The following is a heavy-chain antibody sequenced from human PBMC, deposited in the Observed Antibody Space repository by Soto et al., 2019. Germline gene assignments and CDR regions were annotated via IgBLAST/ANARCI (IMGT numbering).Heavy chain of an antibody. CDR3: ARTVDTTMVFSRFDY. CDR2: IFSNDKK. Sequence: QVTLKESGPVLVKPTETLTLTCTVSGFSLSNAKMGVSWIRQPPGKALEWLAHIFSNDKKSYTTSLKSRLTISKDTSKSQVVLTMTNIDPVDTATYYCARTVDTTMVFSRFDYWGQGTLVTVSS. CDR1: GFSLSNAKMG. J-gene: IGHJ4*02. D-gene: IGHD5-18*01. V-gene: IGHV2-26*01.